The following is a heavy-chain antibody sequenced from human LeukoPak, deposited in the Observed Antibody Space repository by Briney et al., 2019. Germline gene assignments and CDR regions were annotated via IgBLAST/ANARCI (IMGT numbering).Heavy chain of an antibody. D-gene: IGHD2-8*02. Sequence: PGGSLRLSCAASGFNFGSDYMAWVRQAPGKGLEWVSVISDSGGSIYYADSVKRRFTVSRDNSRNTLYLQMNSLRAEDWALYYCSKKIGTGPGHNWFDPWGEGTLVTVSS. J-gene: IGHJ5*02. CDR3: SKKIGTGPGHNWFDP. V-gene: IGHV3-23*01. CDR1: GFNFGSDY. CDR2: ISDSGGSI.